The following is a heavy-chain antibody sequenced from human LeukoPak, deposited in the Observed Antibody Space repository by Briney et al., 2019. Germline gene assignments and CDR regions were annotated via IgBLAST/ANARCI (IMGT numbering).Heavy chain of an antibody. J-gene: IGHJ4*02. V-gene: IGHV4-59*01. D-gene: IGHD1-1*01. CDR2: IYYSGST. CDR3: AVTPIQANYFDY. Sequence: SETLSLTCPVSGGSISSYYWSWIRQPPGKGLEWIGYIYYSGSTNYNPSLKSRVTISVDTSKNQFSLKLSSVTAADTAVYYCAVTPIQANYFDYWGQGTLVTVSS. CDR1: GGSISSYY.